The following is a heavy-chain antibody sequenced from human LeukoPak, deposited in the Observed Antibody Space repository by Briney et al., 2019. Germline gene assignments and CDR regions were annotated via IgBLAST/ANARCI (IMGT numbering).Heavy chain of an antibody. CDR2: IYYSGST. CDR3: ARNLDCGGDCFNDAFDI. CDR1: GHSISSSNW. V-gene: IGHV4-28*01. D-gene: IGHD2-21*01. J-gene: IGHJ3*02. Sequence: SETLSLTCAVSGHSISSSNWWGWIRQPPGKGLEWIGYIYYSGSTYYNPSLKSRVTMSVDTSKNQFSLKLSSVTAVNTAVYYCARNLDCGGDCFNDAFDIWGRGTMVTVSS.